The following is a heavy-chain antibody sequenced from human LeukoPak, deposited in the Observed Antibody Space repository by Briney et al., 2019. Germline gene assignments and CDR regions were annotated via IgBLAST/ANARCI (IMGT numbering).Heavy chain of an antibody. J-gene: IGHJ6*02. V-gene: IGHV4-34*01. CDR3: ARGFDYYYYGMDV. CDR1: GGSFSGYY. Sequence: SETLSLTCAVYGGSFSGYYWSWIRQPPGKGLEWIGEINHSGSTNYNPSLKSRVTISVDTSKNQFSLKLSSVTAADTAVYYCARGFDYYYYGMDVWGQGPTVTVSS. CDR2: INHSGST.